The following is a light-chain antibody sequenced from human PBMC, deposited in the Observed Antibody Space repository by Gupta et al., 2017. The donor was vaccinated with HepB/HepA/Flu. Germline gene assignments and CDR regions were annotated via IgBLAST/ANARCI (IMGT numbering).Light chain of an antibody. CDR2: RSN. Sequence: QSVVTQPPSASGTPGQKITISCSGSTSNIGSNHVHWYQHLPGAAPKLLIYRSNQRPSRIPARFSGSRSGTSASLAISGLQSDDEADYVCAVWDDSLRGVGFGGRTK. J-gene: IGLJ2*01. CDR3: AVWDDSLRGVG. CDR1: TSNIGSNH. V-gene: IGLV1-47*01.